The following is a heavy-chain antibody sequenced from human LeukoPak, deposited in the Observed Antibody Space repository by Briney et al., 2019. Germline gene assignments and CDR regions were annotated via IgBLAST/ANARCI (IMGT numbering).Heavy chain of an antibody. V-gene: IGHV4-34*01. D-gene: IGHD5-24*01. J-gene: IGHJ4*02. Sequence: SETLSLTCTVSGGSISGYYWTWIRQPPGKGLEWIGEINHSGSTNYNPSLRSRVTISVDTSKNQFSLKLFSVTAADTAVYYCARGRDDYNFAYWGQGTLVTVSS. CDR3: ARGRDDYNFAY. CDR2: INHSGST. CDR1: GGSISGYY.